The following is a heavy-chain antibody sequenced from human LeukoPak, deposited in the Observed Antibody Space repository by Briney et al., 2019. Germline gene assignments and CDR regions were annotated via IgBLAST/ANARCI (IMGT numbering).Heavy chain of an antibody. D-gene: IGHD5-18*01. CDR3: AKDRGYSYGYFDY. J-gene: IGHJ4*02. Sequence: GSLRLSCSASRFTFSSYGMHWVRQAPGNGLEWVALISYDGSNKYYTDSVKGRFTISRDNSKNTLYLQMDSLRAEDTAVYYCAKDRGYSYGYFDYWGQGTLVTVSS. V-gene: IGHV3-30*18. CDR2: ISYDGSNK. CDR1: RFTFSSYG.